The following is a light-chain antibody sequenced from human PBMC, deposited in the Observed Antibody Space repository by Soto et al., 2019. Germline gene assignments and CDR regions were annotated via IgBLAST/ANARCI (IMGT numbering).Light chain of an antibody. Sequence: QSVLTQPPSASGTPGQRVTISCSGSSSNIGSNTVTWYQQLPGTAPKLLIYSNNQRPSGVPDRFSGSKSGTSASLAISGLQSEDEAEYYCAAWDDSLNGVVFGGGTKLTVL. CDR3: AAWDDSLNGVV. CDR2: SNN. V-gene: IGLV1-44*01. J-gene: IGLJ2*01. CDR1: SSNIGSNT.